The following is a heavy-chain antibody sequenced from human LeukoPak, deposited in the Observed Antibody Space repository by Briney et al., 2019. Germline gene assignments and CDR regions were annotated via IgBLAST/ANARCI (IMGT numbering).Heavy chain of an antibody. J-gene: IGHJ4*02. CDR2: INSNGSST. CDR3: ARGGPIAAAGVYFDY. D-gene: IGHD6-13*01. CDR1: GFTLCSDW. V-gene: IGHV3-74*01. Sequence: SLRLSRAASGFTLCSDWMHSVRQAPGKRLWWVSRINSNGSSTSYADSVKGRFTISRDNARNPLYLQMNSLRAEDTAVYYCARGGPIAAAGVYFDYWGQGTLVTVSS.